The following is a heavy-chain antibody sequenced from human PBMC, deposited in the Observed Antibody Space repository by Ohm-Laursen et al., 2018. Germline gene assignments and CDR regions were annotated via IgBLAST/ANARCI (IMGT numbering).Heavy chain of an antibody. CDR3: ASPNTYYYDSSGYQAGGAFDI. Sequence: GSLRLSCSASGFTFSSYSMNWVRQAPGKGLEWVSVIYSGGSTYYADSVKGRFTISRDNSKNTLHLQMNSLRAEDTAVYYCASPNTYYYDSSGYQAGGAFDIWGQGTMVTVSS. CDR1: GFTFSSYS. V-gene: IGHV3-66*01. CDR2: IYSGGST. J-gene: IGHJ3*02. D-gene: IGHD3-22*01.